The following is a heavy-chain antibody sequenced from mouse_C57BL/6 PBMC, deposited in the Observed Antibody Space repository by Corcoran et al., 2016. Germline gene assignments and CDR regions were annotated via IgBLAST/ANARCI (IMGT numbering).Heavy chain of an antibody. CDR3: AVANWDYAMDY. D-gene: IGHD4-1*01. V-gene: IGHV1-26*01. J-gene: IGHJ4*01. CDR1: GYTFTDYY. Sequence: EVQLQQSGPELVKPGASVKISCKASGYTFTDYYMNWVKQSHGKSLEWIGDINPNNGGTSYNQKFKGKATLTVDKSSSTAYMELRSLTSEDSAVYYCAVANWDYAMDYWGQGTSVTVSS. CDR2: INPNNGGT.